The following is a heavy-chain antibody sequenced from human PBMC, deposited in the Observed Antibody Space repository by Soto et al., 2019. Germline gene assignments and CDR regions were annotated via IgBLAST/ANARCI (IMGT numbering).Heavy chain of an antibody. J-gene: IGHJ4*02. V-gene: IGHV3-23*01. CDR3: ANSARHYYDSSGYANYFDY. CDR1: GFTFSSYA. Sequence: EVQLLESGGGLVQPGGSLRLSCAASGFTFSSYAMSWVRQAPGKGLEWVSAISGSGGSTYYAESVKGRFTISRDNSKNTVYLQMNTLRAEDTAVYYCANSARHYYDSSGYANYFDYWGQGTLVPVSS. CDR2: ISGSGGST. D-gene: IGHD3-22*01.